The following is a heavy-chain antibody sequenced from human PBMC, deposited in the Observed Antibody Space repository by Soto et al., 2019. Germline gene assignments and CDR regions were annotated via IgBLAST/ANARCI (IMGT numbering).Heavy chain of an antibody. CDR3: ARDRHGYSSGWYTDYGAFDI. V-gene: IGHV1-46*01. Sequence: GASVKVSCKASGYTFTSYYMHWVRQAPGQGLEWMGIINPSGGSTSYAQKFQGRVTMTRDTSTSTVYMELSSMRSEDTAVYYCARDRHGYSSGWYTDYGAFDIWGQGTMVT. CDR2: INPSGGST. CDR1: GYTFTSYY. J-gene: IGHJ3*02. D-gene: IGHD6-19*01.